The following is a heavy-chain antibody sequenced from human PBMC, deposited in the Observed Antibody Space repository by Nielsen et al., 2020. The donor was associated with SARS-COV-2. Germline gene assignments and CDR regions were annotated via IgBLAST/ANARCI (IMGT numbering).Heavy chain of an antibody. Sequence: SLKISCAASGFTFDDYAMHWVRQAPGKGLEWVSGISWNSGSIGYADSVKGRFTISRDNAKNSLYLQMNSLRDEGTAVYYCARDANYDILTGYYLDYYGMDVWGQGTTVTVSS. D-gene: IGHD3-9*01. CDR1: GFTFDDYA. CDR2: ISWNSGSI. CDR3: ARDANYDILTGYYLDYYGMDV. J-gene: IGHJ6*02. V-gene: IGHV3-9*01.